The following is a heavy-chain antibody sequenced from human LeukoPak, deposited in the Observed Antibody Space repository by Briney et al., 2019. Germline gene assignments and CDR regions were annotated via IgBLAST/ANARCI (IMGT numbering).Heavy chain of an antibody. J-gene: IGHJ3*02. CDR1: GFTFGDYA. Sequence: GGSLRLSCTASGFTFGDYAMSWVRQAPGKGLEWVGFITTKAYGGTTEYAASVKGRFTISRDDSKSIAYLQMNSLKTEDTAVYYYTRVGRRRDAFDIWGQGTMVTVSS. CDR2: ITTKAYGGTT. CDR3: TRVGRRRDAFDI. V-gene: IGHV3-49*04. D-gene: IGHD3/OR15-3a*01.